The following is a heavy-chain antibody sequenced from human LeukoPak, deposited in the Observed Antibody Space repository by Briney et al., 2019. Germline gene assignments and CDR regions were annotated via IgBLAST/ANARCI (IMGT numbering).Heavy chain of an antibody. CDR1: GFTFSSYA. CDR3: AKDPGVFDSSGDY. J-gene: IGHJ4*02. Sequence: GGSLRLSCAASGFTFSSYALSWVRQAPGKGLEWVSAISGSGGSTYYADSVKGRFTISRDNSKNTLYLQMNSLRAEDTAVYYCAKDPGVFDSSGDYWGQGTLVTVSS. CDR2: ISGSGGST. V-gene: IGHV3-23*01. D-gene: IGHD6-19*01.